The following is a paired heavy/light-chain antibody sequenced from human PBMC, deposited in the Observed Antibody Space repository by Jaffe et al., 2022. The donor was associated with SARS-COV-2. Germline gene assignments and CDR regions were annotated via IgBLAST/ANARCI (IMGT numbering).Light chain of an antibody. CDR2: YAS. Sequence: EIVLTQSPDFQSVTPKEKVTITCRASQNIGSSLHWYQQKPDQSPKLLIKYASQSISGVPSRFSGSGSGTDFTLTINSLEAEDAAAYYCHQSSSFPWTFGQGTKVELK. CDR1: QNIGSS. V-gene: IGKV6D-21*02. CDR3: HQSSSFPWT. J-gene: IGKJ1*01.
Heavy chain of an antibody. V-gene: IGHV3-23*04. J-gene: IGHJ4*02. CDR3: ANDGRWGGSYYPLDY. D-gene: IGHD1-26*01. CDR1: GFTFSNYD. Sequence: EVLMVESGGGFVQQGGSLRLSCAASGFTFSNYDMSWVRQAPGKGLEWVSQISGDSVYTYYADSVKGRFTISRDNSNNVFYLQMNSLRAEDTAVYYCANDGRWGGSYYPLDYWGQGTLVTVSS. CDR2: ISGDSVYT.